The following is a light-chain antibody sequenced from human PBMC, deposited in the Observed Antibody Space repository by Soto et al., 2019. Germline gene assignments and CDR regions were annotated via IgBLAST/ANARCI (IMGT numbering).Light chain of an antibody. V-gene: IGKV3-20*01. CDR1: QSVSSNY. CDR2: ATY. Sequence: EIVLTQSPGTMSLSLGERATLSCRASQSVSSNYLAWYQQKPGQAPSLLIYATYTRATGIPDRFSGSGSGTDLSLTISRLEPEDFAVYYCQQYGITPTYSFGLETKPEI. CDR3: QQYGITPTYS. J-gene: IGKJ2*03.